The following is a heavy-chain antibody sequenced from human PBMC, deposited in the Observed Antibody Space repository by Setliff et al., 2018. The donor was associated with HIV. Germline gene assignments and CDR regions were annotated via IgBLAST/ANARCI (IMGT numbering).Heavy chain of an antibody. V-gene: IGHV4-59*11. CDR2: ISYNEYT. D-gene: IGHD1-26*01. J-gene: IGHJ3*01. Sequence: PSETLSLTCTVSGDPINSHYWSWIRQPPGEGLEWIGHISYNEYTNYNPSLKSRVTISLDTSKKHFSLDLYSVTAADTAVYYCARDHNSGTLHAFDLWGQGTKGT. CDR3: ARDHNSGTLHAFDL. CDR1: GDPINSHY.